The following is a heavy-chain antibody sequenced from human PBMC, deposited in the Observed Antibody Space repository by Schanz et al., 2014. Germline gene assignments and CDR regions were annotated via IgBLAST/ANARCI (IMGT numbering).Heavy chain of an antibody. CDR2: INPSGGST. CDR1: RYTFNTYG. Sequence: QGQLVQSGPEVKEPGASVKVSCEASRYTFNTYGLNWVRQAPGQGLEWMGIINPSGGSTRYGQKFQGRITVTTDTSTSTVYLELSSLRSDDTAVYYCARDRRRYCSTASCLHDNWFDPWGQGTLVIVSS. V-gene: IGHV1-46*02. D-gene: IGHD2-2*01. CDR3: ARDRRRYCSTASCLHDNWFDP. J-gene: IGHJ5*02.